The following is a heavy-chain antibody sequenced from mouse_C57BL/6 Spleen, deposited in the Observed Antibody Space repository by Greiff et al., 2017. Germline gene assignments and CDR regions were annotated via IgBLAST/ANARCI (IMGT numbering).Heavy chain of an antibody. CDR1: GYTFTDYN. CDR3: AIITAVVGGY. V-gene: IGHV1-18*01. D-gene: IGHD1-1*01. J-gene: IGHJ2*01. CDR2: INPNNGGT. Sequence: VQLKQSGPELVKPGASVKIPCKASGYTFTDYNMDWVKQSHGKSLEWIGDINPNNGGTIYNQKFKGKATLTVDKSSSTAYMELRSLTSEDTAVYYCAIITAVVGGYWGQGTTLTVSS.